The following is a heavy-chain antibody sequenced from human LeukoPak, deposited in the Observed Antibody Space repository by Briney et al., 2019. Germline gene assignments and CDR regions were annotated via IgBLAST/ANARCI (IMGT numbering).Heavy chain of an antibody. CDR3: ARFWSGVDYLDY. CDR1: GGSFSGYY. V-gene: IGHV4-34*01. D-gene: IGHD2-8*01. CDR2: INHSGST. Sequence: PSETLSLTCAVYGGSFSGYYWSWIRQPPGKGLEWIGEINHSGSTNYNPSLKSRVTISVDTSKNQFSLKLSSVTAADTAAYYCARFWSGVDYLDYWGQGTLVTVSS. J-gene: IGHJ4*02.